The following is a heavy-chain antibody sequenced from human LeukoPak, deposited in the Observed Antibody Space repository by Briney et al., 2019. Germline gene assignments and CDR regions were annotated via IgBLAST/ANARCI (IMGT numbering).Heavy chain of an antibody. D-gene: IGHD5-12*01. CDR2: IKQEGSEK. CDR1: GFTFSSYW. Sequence: GGSLRLSCAASGFTFSSYWMSWVRQAPGKGREGVANIKQEGSEKYYVDSVKGRFTISRDNAKNSLYLQMTSLRAEDTAVYYCVRVVYSGYDTFDYWGQGTLVTVSS. V-gene: IGHV3-7*01. J-gene: IGHJ4*02. CDR3: VRVVYSGYDTFDY.